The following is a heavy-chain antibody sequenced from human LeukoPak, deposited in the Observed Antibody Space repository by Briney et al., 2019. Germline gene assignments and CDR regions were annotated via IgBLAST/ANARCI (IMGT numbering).Heavy chain of an antibody. CDR1: GFTFDDYA. CDR2: ISGYGGNT. CDR3: AKDLLRYSGYEPYYYYGMDV. Sequence: GGSLRLSCAASGFTFDDYAIHWVRQAPGEVLEWVSLISGYGGNTYYAYFVKGRFTSSRDNSKKSLYLQMNSLRTEDTALYYCAKDLLRYSGYEPYYYYGMDVWGQGTTVTVSS. D-gene: IGHD5-12*01. J-gene: IGHJ6*02. V-gene: IGHV3-43*02.